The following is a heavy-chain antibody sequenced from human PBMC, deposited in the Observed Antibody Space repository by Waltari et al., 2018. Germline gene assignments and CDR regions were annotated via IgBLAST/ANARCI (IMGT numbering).Heavy chain of an antibody. CDR1: GYTFTSFA. CDR2: MNAGNGNT. V-gene: IGHV1-3*01. CDR3: ARDGVLLKFGDSFMDV. Sequence: QVQLVQSGAEVKKPGASVRVSCMACGYTFTSFAMHGVRQSPEQGLEWMGWMNAGNGNTKYSQKFQGRVTFTRDTSAITAYMELSSLRSEDTAVYYCARDGVLLKFGDSFMDVWGQGTTVTVSS. D-gene: IGHD3-10*01. J-gene: IGHJ6*02.